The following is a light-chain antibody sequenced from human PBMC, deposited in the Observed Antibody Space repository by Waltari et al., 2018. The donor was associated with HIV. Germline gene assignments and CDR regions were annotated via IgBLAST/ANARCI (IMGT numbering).Light chain of an antibody. J-gene: IGLJ2*01. CDR3: SSDAGSNTLI. CDR1: SSDVGAYNY. CDR2: EFT. Sequence: QSALTQPPSASGSPGHSVTISCTGTSSDVGAYNYVSWYQQHPGKAPKLIIDEFTKRPSGVPDRFSATKSGNTASLTVSGLQTDDEADYYCSSDAGSNTLIFGGVTNLIVL. V-gene: IGLV2-8*01.